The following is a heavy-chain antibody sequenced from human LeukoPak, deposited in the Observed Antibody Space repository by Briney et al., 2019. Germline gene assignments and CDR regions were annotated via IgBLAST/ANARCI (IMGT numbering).Heavy chain of an antibody. D-gene: IGHD3-22*01. V-gene: IGHV3-23*01. Sequence: PGGSPRLSCAASGITFSSYGMSWVRQAPGKGLEWVSSISSTGGTTYYADSVKGRFTISRDNSKNTLYLQMSSLRAEDTAVYYCAREATYFYDSSGSTHLLGDAFDIWGQGTMVTVSS. CDR3: AREATYFYDSSGSTHLLGDAFDI. CDR2: ISSTGGTT. J-gene: IGHJ3*02. CDR1: GITFSSYG.